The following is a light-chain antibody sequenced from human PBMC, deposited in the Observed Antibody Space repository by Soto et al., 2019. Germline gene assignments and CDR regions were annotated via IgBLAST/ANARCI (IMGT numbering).Light chain of an antibody. J-gene: IGKJ1*01. V-gene: IGKV1-39*01. CDR2: AAS. CDR1: QSLNRW. Sequence: DIEMSQSPSSLSASVGDRVTITCRASQSLNRWLAWYQQKPGKAPKLLIYAASNLQSGVPSRFSGSGSGTDFTLTISSLQPEDFATYYCQQSFSTPRTFGQGTKVDIK. CDR3: QQSFSTPRT.